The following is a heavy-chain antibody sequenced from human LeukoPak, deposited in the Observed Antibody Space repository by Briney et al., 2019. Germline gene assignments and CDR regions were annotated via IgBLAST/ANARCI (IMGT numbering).Heavy chain of an antibody. CDR2: ITSGSSYT. CDR3: ATDRLAGLGSSDY. CDR1: GFTFSSYA. Sequence: PGGSLRLSCAASGFTFSSYAMNWVRQAPGQGLEWVSLITSGSSYTYYSGSVQDRFTISRDNAQNTLYLHMNSLGVEDSAVYFCATDRLAGLGSSDYWGQGTLVIVSS. V-gene: IGHV3-21*01. D-gene: IGHD3-10*01. J-gene: IGHJ4*01.